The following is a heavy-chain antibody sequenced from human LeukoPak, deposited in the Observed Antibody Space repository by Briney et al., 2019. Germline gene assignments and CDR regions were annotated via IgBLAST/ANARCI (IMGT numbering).Heavy chain of an antibody. J-gene: IGHJ1*01. CDR1: GFTFSSYS. CDR2: ISGSSSYI. Sequence: PGGSLRLSCAASGFTFSSYSMNWVRQAPGKGLEWVSSISGSSSYIYQADSVKGRFTISRDNAKNSLFLQMNNLRVEDTAVYYCARDQSMTTVTTVNFQHWGQGTLVTVSS. CDR3: ARDQSMTTVTTVNFQH. D-gene: IGHD4-17*01. V-gene: IGHV3-21*01.